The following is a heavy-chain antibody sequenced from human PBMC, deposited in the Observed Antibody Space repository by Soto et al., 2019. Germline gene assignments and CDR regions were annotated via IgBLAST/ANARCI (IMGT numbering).Heavy chain of an antibody. Sequence: QVQLVESGGGLVKPGGSLRLSCAASGFTFSDYYMNWVRQAPGKGLEWVSYISDSGGSISYADSVMGRFTISRDNARNALFLQMHSLRAGDTAVYYCATDRGIHGLDFWGQGTLVTVSS. CDR3: ATDRGIHGLDF. V-gene: IGHV3-11*01. CDR2: ISDSGGSI. J-gene: IGHJ4*02. CDR1: GFTFSDYY.